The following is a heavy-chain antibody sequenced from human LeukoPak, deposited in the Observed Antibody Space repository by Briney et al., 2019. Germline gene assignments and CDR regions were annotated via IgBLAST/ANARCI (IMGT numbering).Heavy chain of an antibody. D-gene: IGHD6-13*01. CDR3: ARGTIAAAGYYYFDY. Sequence: GGSLRLSCAASGFTFSSYWMSWVRQAPGKGLEWVANVKQDGSEKYYVDSVKGRFTISRDNAKNSLYLQMNSLRAEDTAVYYCARGTIAAAGYYYFDYWGQGTQVTVSS. J-gene: IGHJ4*02. CDR1: GFTFSSYW. V-gene: IGHV3-7*04. CDR2: VKQDGSEK.